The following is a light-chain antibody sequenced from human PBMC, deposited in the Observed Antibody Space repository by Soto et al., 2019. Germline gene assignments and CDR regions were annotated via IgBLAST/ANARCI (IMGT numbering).Light chain of an antibody. J-gene: IGKJ1*01. V-gene: IGKV3-20*01. Sequence: EFALMQSPGTLSLSPGEGATLSCRASQTISNRYVAWYQQKRGQAPRLLIQGTSKRATGVPDRFSGSGSRTDFNLTISRLEPEDFAIYYCQLYDNSFWTFGQGTKVEI. CDR2: GTS. CDR1: QTISNRY. CDR3: QLYDNSFWT.